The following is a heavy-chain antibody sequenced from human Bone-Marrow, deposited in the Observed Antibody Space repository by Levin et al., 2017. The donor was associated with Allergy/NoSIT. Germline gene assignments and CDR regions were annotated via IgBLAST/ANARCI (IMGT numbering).Heavy chain of an antibody. CDR2: IIPNAGST. Sequence: GGSLRLSCKASGYTFTDYYLHWVRQAPGQGLEWMGIIIPNAGSTTYAQKFQGRITMTRDKSTSTVYMELSSLRSEDTAVYYCARVQVRYCSSTNCRAAFDIWGQGTKVTVSS. J-gene: IGHJ3*02. D-gene: IGHD2-2*01. CDR3: ARVQVRYCSSTNCRAAFDI. V-gene: IGHV1-46*01. CDR1: GYTFTDYY.